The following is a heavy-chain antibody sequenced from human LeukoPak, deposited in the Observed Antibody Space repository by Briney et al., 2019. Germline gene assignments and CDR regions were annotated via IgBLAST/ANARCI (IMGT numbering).Heavy chain of an antibody. J-gene: IGHJ4*02. CDR1: GFTFSSYA. V-gene: IGHV3-23*01. D-gene: IGHD4-23*01. Sequence: GGSLRLSCAASGFTFSSYAMSWVRQAPGKGLEWVSAISGSGGSTYYADSVKGGFTISRDNSKNTLYLQMNSLRAEDTAVYYCAKDRPTAVTRRHYFDYWGQGILVTVSS. CDR3: AKDRPTAVTRRHYFDY. CDR2: ISGSGGST.